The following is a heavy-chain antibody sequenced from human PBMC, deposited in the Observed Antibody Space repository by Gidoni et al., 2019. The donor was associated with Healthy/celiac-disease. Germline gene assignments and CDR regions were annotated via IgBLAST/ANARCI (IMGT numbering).Heavy chain of an antibody. CDR1: GFTFSSYS. CDR3: ARDHTAPRGWDYFDY. CDR2: ISSSSSYI. V-gene: IGHV3-21*01. D-gene: IGHD6-19*01. Sequence: EVQLVESGGGLVKPGGSLRLSCAASGFTFSSYSMNWVRQAPGKGLEWVSSISSSSSYIYYADSVKGRFTISRDNAKNSLYLQMDSLRAEDTAVYYCARDHTAPRGWDYFDYWGQGTLVTVSS. J-gene: IGHJ4*02.